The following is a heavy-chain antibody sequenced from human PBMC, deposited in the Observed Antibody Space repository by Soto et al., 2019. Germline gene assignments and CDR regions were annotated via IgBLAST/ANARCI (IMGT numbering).Heavy chain of an antibody. CDR3: ARQMVYYDSSGYYHAGYFDY. D-gene: IGHD3-22*01. V-gene: IGHV5-10-1*01. CDR2: IDPSDSYT. CDR1: GYSFTSYW. J-gene: IGHJ4*02. Sequence: GESLKISCKGSGYSFTSYWISWVRQMPGKGLEWMGRIDPSDSYTNYSPSFQGHVTISADKSISTAYLQWSSLKASDTAMYYCARQMVYYDSSGYYHAGYFDYWGQGTLVTVSS.